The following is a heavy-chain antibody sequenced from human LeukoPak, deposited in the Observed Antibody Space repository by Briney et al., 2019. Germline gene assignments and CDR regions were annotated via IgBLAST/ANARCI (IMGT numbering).Heavy chain of an antibody. CDR1: GFTFNDYA. J-gene: IGHJ4*02. CDR2: ISESGDRT. D-gene: IGHD3-22*01. CDR3: AKRGYYDSSGFSPLTY. V-gene: IGHV3-23*01. Sequence: GGSLRLSCAASGFTFNDYAMNWVRQSPGKGLEWVSGISESGDRTSSADSVKGRFTISRDNSRDILYLQMNSLRAEDTAVYYCAKRGYYDSSGFSPLTYWGQGTLVTVSS.